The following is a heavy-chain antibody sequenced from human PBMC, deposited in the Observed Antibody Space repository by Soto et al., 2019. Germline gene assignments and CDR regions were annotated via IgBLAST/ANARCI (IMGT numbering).Heavy chain of an antibody. CDR1: GYTFTSYG. CDR2: IGNHNGDT. D-gene: IGHD3-3*01. J-gene: IGHJ5*02. Sequence: ASVKVSCKASGYTFTSYGISWVRQAPGQGLEWVGWIGNHNGDTTYAQKYQGRVTMTIDTSTTTSYMELRSLTSDDTAMYFCARDWRGPEGSDPWGPGTLVTVSS. CDR3: ARDWRGPEGSDP. V-gene: IGHV1-18*01.